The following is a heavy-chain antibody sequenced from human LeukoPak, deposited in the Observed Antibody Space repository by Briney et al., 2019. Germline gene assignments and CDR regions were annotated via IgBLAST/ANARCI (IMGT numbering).Heavy chain of an antibody. J-gene: IGHJ4*02. D-gene: IGHD3-10*01. CDR1: GYTFTGYY. CDR2: INPNSGGT. Sequence: GASVKVSCKASGYTFTGYYMHWARQAPGQGLEWMGWINPNSGGTNYAQKFQGRVTMTRDTSISTAYMELSRLRSDDTAVYYCARDLGYYYGSGSPVGYWGQGTLVTVSS. CDR3: ARDLGYYYGSGSPVGY. V-gene: IGHV1-2*02.